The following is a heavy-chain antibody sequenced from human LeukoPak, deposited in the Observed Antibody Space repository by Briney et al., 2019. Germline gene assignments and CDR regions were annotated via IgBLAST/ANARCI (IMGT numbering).Heavy chain of an antibody. V-gene: IGHV4-61*01. J-gene: IGHJ2*01. D-gene: IGHD3-22*01. CDR3: ARAPRRSGHYSQYWYFDL. CDR1: GYSISSGYY. CDR2: IYYSGST. Sequence: PSETLSLTCAVSGYSISSGYYWSWIRQPPGKGLEWIGYIYYSGSTNYNPSLKSRVTILVDTSKNQFSLKLSSVTAADTAVYYCARAPRRSGHYSQYWYFDLWGRGTLVTVSS.